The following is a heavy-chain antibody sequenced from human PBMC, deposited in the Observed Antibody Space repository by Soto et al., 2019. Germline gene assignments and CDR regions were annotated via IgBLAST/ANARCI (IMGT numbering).Heavy chain of an antibody. CDR1: GYTFTGYC. CDR2: INPNSGGT. J-gene: IGHJ6*02. Sequence: ASVKVSCKASGYTFTGYCMHWVRQAPGQGLEWMGWINPNSGGTNYAQKFQGRVTMTRDTSISTAYMELSRLRSDDTAVYYCARELAAAGNYYYYYGMDVWGQGTTVTVSS. V-gene: IGHV1-2*02. CDR3: ARELAAAGNYYYYYGMDV. D-gene: IGHD6-13*01.